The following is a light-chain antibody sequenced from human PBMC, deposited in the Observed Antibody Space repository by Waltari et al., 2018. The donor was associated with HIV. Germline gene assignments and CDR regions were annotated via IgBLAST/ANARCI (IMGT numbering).Light chain of an antibody. Sequence: QSVLTQPPSASGTPGQRVTISCSGSSSNIGSNYIYWYQQLPGTAPKLRNDGNNQRPSGVPDRFSGSKSGTSASLAISGLRSEDEADYYCAAWDDTLSGRVFGGGTKLTVL. CDR2: GNN. CDR3: AAWDDTLSGRV. J-gene: IGLJ3*02. CDR1: SSNIGSNY. V-gene: IGLV1-47*01.